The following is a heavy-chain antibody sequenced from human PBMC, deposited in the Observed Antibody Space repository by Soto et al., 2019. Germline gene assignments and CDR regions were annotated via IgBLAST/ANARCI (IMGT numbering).Heavy chain of an antibody. V-gene: IGHV3-23*01. D-gene: IGHD3-3*01. Sequence: GESLKISCAASGFTFSSYAMSWVRQAPGKGLEWVSAISGSGGSTYYADSVKGRFTISRDNSKNTLYLQMNSLRAEDTAVYYCVTYYDFWSGYPPFDYWGQGTLVTVSS. CDR1: GFTFSSYA. CDR2: ISGSGGST. J-gene: IGHJ4*02. CDR3: VTYYDFWSGYPPFDY.